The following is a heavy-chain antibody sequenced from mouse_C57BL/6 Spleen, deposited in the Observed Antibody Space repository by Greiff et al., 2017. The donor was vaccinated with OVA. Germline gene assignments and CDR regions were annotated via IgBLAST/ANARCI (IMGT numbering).Heavy chain of an antibody. Sequence: VKVVESGAELVKPGASVKISCKASGYAFSSYWMNWVKQRPGKGLEWIGQIYPGDGDTNYNGKFKGKATLTADKSSSTAYMQLSSLTSEDSAVYFCARYDLEDYAMDYWGQGTSVTVSS. J-gene: IGHJ4*01. D-gene: IGHD2-4*01. CDR1: GYAFSSYW. CDR2: IYPGDGDT. CDR3: ARYDLEDYAMDY. V-gene: IGHV1-80*01.